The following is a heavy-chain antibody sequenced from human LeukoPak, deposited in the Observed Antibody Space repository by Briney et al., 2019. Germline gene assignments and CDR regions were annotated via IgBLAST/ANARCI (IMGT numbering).Heavy chain of an antibody. V-gene: IGHV4-31*03. J-gene: IGHJ6*02. D-gene: IGHD3-10*01. CDR1: GASITTGGYY. Sequence: PSQTLSLTCTISGASITTGGYYWTWIRQPPGEGLEWIGYIYYTGSVDYNASLKSRLTISLDTSKNRFSLKLNSVTAADTAVYYCARDHSYYFGSQTSTLDVWGQGTAVTVSS. CDR2: IYYTGSV. CDR3: ARDHSYYFGSQTSTLDV.